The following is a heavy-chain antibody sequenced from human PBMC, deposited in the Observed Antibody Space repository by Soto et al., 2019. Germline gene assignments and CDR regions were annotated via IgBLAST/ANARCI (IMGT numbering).Heavy chain of an antibody. CDR2: ISTHNGNT. CDR1: VYTFINYG. CDR3: ARVYYDSRGYYSPDV. D-gene: IGHD3-22*01. J-gene: IGHJ6*02. Sequence: GXSVKVSCKASVYTFINYGVTWVRQAPGQGLEWMGWISTHNGNTNYAQKLQGRVTMTTDTSTSTAYMDLRSLRSDDTAVYYCARVYYDSRGYYSPDVWGQGTTVTVSS. V-gene: IGHV1-18*01.